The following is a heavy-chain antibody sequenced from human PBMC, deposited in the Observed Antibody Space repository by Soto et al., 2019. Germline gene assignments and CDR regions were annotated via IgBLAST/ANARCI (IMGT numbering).Heavy chain of an antibody. CDR1: GFSFSTFA. D-gene: IGHD3-10*01. J-gene: IGHJ4*02. Sequence: VKLLESGGILVQPGGSLRLSCAASGFSFSTFALNWVRQAPGEGLEWVSTMRGSGGDTFYADSVKGRFTISRDSSKNTVYLQMNSLGTEDTGVYYCAKGRGYGSGSFHPYYFESWGQGTLVTVSS. V-gene: IGHV3-23*01. CDR2: MRGSGGDT. CDR3: AKGRGYGSGSFHPYYFES.